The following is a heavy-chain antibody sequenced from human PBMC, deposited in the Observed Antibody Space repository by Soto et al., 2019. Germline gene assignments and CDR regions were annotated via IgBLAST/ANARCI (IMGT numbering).Heavy chain of an antibody. J-gene: IGHJ3*02. V-gene: IGHV3-23*01. Sequence: EVQLLESGGGLLQPGGSLRLSCSSSGFNFSSHGMSWVRQAPGKGLEWASHIGGNGVSIYYADSVRGRFTISRDNSKNTLYLQMNSLRAEDTAVYYCAKGYDYVSFDMWGQGTMVTVS. CDR3: AKGYDYVSFDM. CDR2: IGGNGVSI. D-gene: IGHD3-16*01. CDR1: GFNFSSHG.